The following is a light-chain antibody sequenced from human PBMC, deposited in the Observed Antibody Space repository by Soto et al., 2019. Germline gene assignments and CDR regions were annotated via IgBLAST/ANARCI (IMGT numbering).Light chain of an antibody. Sequence: EIVMTQSPATLSVSPGERATLSCRASESVGSNFARYQQKPGQAPRLLIYGASTRATGIPARFSGSGSGTEFTLTISSLQSEDFAIYFCQQYNNWPPVRTFGQGTKVEIK. CDR1: ESVGSN. J-gene: IGKJ1*01. V-gene: IGKV3-15*01. CDR2: GAS. CDR3: QQYNNWPPVRT.